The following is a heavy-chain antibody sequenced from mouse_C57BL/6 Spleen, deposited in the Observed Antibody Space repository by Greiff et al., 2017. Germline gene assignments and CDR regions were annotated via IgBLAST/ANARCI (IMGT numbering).Heavy chain of an antibody. CDR2: IDPSVSIT. J-gene: IGHJ3*01. CDR3: AREEKKWLLRIAY. V-gene: IGHV1-50*01. CDR1: GYTFTSYW. Sequence: VQLQQPGAELVKPGASVKLSCKASGYTFTSYWMQWVKQRPGQGLEWIGEIDPSVSITNYNQKFKGKATLTVDTSSSTAYMQLSSLTSEDSAVYYCAREEKKWLLRIAYWGQGTLVTVSA. D-gene: IGHD2-3*01.